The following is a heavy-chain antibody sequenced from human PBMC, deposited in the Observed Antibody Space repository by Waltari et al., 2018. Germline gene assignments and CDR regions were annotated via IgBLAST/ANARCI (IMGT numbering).Heavy chain of an antibody. CDR1: GFTFSSYA. V-gene: IGHV3-30-3*01. CDR2: ISYDGSNK. J-gene: IGHJ6*02. D-gene: IGHD5-12*01. Sequence: QVQLVESGGGVVQPGRSLRLSCAASGFTFSSYAMHWVRQAPGKGLEGVAVISYDGSNKYYADSVKGRFTIARDNSKNTLYLQMNSLRAEDTAVYYCARDDTSRDGYNPTNYYYYGMDVWGQGTTVTVSS. CDR3: ARDDTSRDGYNPTNYYYYGMDV.